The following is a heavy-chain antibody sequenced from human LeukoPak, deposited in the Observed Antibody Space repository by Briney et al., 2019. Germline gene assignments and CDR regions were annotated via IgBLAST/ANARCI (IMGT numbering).Heavy chain of an antibody. CDR2: LGRSGGSK. V-gene: IGHV3-23*01. J-gene: IGHJ4*02. D-gene: IGHD5-24*01. CDR3: AKGEMATSN. CDR1: GFNFDIFA. Sequence: GGSLRLSCVASGFNFDIFAMSWVRQSPGGGLEWVASLGRSGGSKNYADSVKGRFTISRDNSRNTLFLQMNSLRVEDSAIYYCAKGEMATSNWGQGTLVTVSS.